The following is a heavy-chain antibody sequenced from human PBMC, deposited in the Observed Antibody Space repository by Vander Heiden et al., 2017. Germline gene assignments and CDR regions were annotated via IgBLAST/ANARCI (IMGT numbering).Heavy chain of an antibody. J-gene: IGHJ4*02. D-gene: IGHD3-22*01. CDR3: ARGDSSGYYSFDY. V-gene: IGHV4-31*03. CDR1: GGSIRSGGYY. Sequence: QVQLQESGPGLVKPSQTLSLTCTVSGGSIRSGGYYWSWIRQHPGKGLEWIGYIYYSGSTYYNPALKSRVTISVDTAKKQCSLKLRSVTDADTAVYYSARGDSSGYYSFDYWCQGTMVTVSS. CDR2: IYYSGST.